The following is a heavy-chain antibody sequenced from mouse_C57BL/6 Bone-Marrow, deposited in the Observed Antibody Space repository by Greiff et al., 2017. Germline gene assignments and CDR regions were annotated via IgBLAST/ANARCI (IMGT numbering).Heavy chain of an antibody. V-gene: IGHV1-76*01. CDR2: IYPGSGNT. CDR1: GYTFTDYY. CDR3: AKNPYDYDGGFAY. D-gene: IGHD2-4*01. J-gene: IGHJ3*01. Sequence: VQLQESGAELVRPGASVKLSCKASGYTFTDYYINWVKQRPGQGLEWIARIYPGSGNTYYNEKFKGKATLTAEKSSSTAYMQLSSLTSEDSAVYFCAKNPYDYDGGFAYWGQGTLVTVSA.